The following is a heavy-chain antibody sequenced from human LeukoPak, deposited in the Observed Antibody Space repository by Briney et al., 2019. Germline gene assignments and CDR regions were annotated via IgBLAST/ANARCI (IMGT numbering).Heavy chain of an antibody. Sequence: GGSLRLSCAASGFTFSSYSMNWVRQAPGKGLEWVSSISSSSYIYYADSVKGRFTISRDNAKNSLYLQMNSLRAEDTAVYYCARDFQWLPYSFDYWGQGTLVTVSS. CDR2: ISSSSYI. CDR3: ARDFQWLPYSFDY. J-gene: IGHJ4*02. V-gene: IGHV3-21*01. D-gene: IGHD6-19*01. CDR1: GFTFSSYS.